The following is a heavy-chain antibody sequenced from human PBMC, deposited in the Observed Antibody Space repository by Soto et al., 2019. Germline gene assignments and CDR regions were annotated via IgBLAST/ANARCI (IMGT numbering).Heavy chain of an antibody. Sequence: QVQLVQSGGEVKKPGASVKVSCKTSGYSFTTYGISWVRQAPGQGLEWMGWISAYNGNTNYAQKLQGRVTMTTETSTSTAYMEVRSLRSDDTAVYYCAREGPAPYYYYGMDVWGQGSTVTVSS. CDR1: GYSFTTYG. CDR3: AREGPAPYYYYGMDV. CDR2: ISAYNGNT. V-gene: IGHV1-18*01. J-gene: IGHJ6*02.